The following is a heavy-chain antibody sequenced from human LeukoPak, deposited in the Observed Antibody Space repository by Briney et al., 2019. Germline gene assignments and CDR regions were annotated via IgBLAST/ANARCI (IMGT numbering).Heavy chain of an antibody. D-gene: IGHD4-11*01. CDR1: GGSFSGYY. J-gene: IGHJ6*03. CDR2: INHSGST. CDR3: ARDSNSNYVGYMDV. Sequence: SSETLSLTCAVYGGSFSGYYWSWIRQPPGKGLEWIGEINHSGSTNYNPSLKSRVTISVDTSENQFSLKLSSVTAADTAVYYCARDSNSNYVGYMDVWGKGTTVTVSS. V-gene: IGHV4-34*01.